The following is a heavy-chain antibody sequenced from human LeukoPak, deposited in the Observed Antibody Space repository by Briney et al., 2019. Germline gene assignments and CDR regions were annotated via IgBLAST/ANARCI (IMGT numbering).Heavy chain of an antibody. CDR3: ASPYYYGSGKGYGMDV. CDR1: GFTVSSYY. V-gene: IGHV3-53*04. J-gene: IGHJ6*02. CDR2: IYSGGST. Sequence: PGGSLRLSCAVSGFTVSSYYMSWVRQAPGKGLEWVSVIYSGGSTHYADSVKGRFTISRHNSKNTLYLQMNSLRAEDTAVYYCASPYYYGSGKGYGMDVWGQGTTVTVSS. D-gene: IGHD3-10*01.